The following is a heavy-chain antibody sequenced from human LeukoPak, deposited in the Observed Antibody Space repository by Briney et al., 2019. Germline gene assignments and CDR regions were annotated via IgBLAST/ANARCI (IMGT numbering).Heavy chain of an antibody. CDR2: IYYSGST. CDR1: GGSINSGGYY. V-gene: IGHV4-31*03. Sequence: SETLSLTCTVSGGSINSGGYYWTWIRQHPGKGLEWIGYIYYSGSTYYNPSLKSRVTISVDTSKNQFSLKLSSVTAADTAVHYCARDLAAAGILGYWGQGTLVTVSS. J-gene: IGHJ4*02. D-gene: IGHD6-13*01. CDR3: ARDLAAAGILGY.